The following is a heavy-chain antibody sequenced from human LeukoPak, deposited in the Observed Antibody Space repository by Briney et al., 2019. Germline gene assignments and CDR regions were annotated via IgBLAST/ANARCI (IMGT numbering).Heavy chain of an antibody. Sequence: GGSPRLSCAASGFTVNYNYMTWVRQAPGKGLEWVSLIFGGGNTYYADSVKGRFTISRDNSKNTLYLQMNSLRVEDTAVYYCATSIPDYYHSGAYYAYPFDYWGQGTLVTVSS. J-gene: IGHJ4*02. CDR1: GFTVNYNY. D-gene: IGHD3-22*01. CDR2: IFGGGNT. CDR3: ATSIPDYYHSGAYYAYPFDY. V-gene: IGHV3-53*01.